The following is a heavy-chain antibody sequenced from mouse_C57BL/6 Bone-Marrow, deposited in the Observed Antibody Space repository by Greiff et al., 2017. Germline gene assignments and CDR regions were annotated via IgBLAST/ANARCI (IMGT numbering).Heavy chain of an antibody. CDR2: ISDGGSYT. D-gene: IGHD2-2*01. J-gene: IGHJ3*01. CDR3: ARGGYGYPAWFAY. Sequence: EVKVEESGGGLVKPGGSLKLSCAASGFTFSSYAMSWVRQTPEKRLEWVATISDGGSYTYYPDNVKGRFTISRDNAKNNLYLQMSHLKSEDTAMYYCARGGYGYPAWFAYWGQGTLVTVSA. V-gene: IGHV5-4*03. CDR1: GFTFSSYA.